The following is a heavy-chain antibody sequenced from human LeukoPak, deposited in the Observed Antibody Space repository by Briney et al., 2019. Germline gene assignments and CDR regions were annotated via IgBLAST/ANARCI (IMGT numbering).Heavy chain of an antibody. J-gene: IGHJ6*03. D-gene: IGHD2-2*01. Sequence: ASVKVSCKSSGYTFTIYDINWVRQATGQGLGWMGWMNPNSGNTGYAQKFQGTVTMTRNTSISTAYMVLSSLRSEDTAVYSCASGLKYQLLKALGHYYMDVWGQGTTVTVSS. CDR1: GYTFTIYD. V-gene: IGHV1-8*01. CDR3: ASGLKYQLLKALGHYYMDV. CDR2: MNPNSGNT.